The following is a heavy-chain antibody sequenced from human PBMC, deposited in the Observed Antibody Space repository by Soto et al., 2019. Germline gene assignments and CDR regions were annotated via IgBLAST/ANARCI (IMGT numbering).Heavy chain of an antibody. V-gene: IGHV4-59*12. CDR1: GGSISSYY. J-gene: IGHJ6*02. D-gene: IGHD3-10*01. CDR3: GRVLWFGESYYYYGMDV. CDR2: IYYSGST. Sequence: PSETLSLTCIVSGGSISSYYWSWIRQPPGKGLEWIGYIYYSGSTNYNPSLKSRVTISVDKSKNQFSLKLSSVTAADTAVYYCGRVLWFGESYYYYGMDVWGQGTTVTVSS.